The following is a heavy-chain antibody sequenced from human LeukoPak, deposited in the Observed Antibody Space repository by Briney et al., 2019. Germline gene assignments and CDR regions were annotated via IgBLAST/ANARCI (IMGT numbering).Heavy chain of an antibody. V-gene: IGHV4-31*03. Sequence: PSQTLSLTCTVSGGSISSGGYHWSWIRQSPGKGLEWIGYIYSSGNTYHNPSLKSRVTISVDISKNQFSLKLSSVTAADTAVYYCAMTSTVVGRLDYWGQGILVSVSS. CDR3: AMTSTVVGRLDY. CDR2: IYSSGNT. J-gene: IGHJ4*02. CDR1: GGSISSGGYH. D-gene: IGHD4-23*01.